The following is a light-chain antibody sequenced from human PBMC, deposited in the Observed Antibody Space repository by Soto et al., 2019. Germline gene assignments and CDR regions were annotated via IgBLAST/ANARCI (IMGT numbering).Light chain of an antibody. V-gene: IGLV2-14*01. CDR2: EVS. CDR3: SSYTSSSTRV. CDR1: SSDVGGYNY. J-gene: IGLJ3*02. Sequence: QSALTQPAFVSGSPGQSITISCTGTSSDVGGYNYVSWYQQHPGKAPKLMIYEVSNRPSRVSNRFSGSKSGNTASLTISGLQAEDEADYYCSSYTSSSTRVFGGGTKLTVL.